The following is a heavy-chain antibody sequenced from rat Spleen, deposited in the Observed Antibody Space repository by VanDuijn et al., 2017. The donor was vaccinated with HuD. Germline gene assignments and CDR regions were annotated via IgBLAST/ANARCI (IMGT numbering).Heavy chain of an antibody. CDR1: GFTVSDYY. CDR3: ARPHSSHYVMDA. CDR2: ISFEGSSP. V-gene: IGHV5-22*01. J-gene: IGHJ4*01. D-gene: IGHD1-8*01. Sequence: EVQLVESGGGLVQPGRSLKLSCAASGFTVSDYYMAWVRQAPKKGLEWVASISFEGSSPYYGDSVKGRFTISRDNAKSTLYLQMNSLRSEDTATYYCARPHSSHYVMDAWGQGASVTVSS.